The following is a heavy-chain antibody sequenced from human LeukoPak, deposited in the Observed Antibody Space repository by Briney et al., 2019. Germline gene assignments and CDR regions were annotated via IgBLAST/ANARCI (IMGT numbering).Heavy chain of an antibody. V-gene: IGHV4-34*01. Sequence: SETLSLTCAVYGGSFSGYYWSWIRQPPGKGLEWIGEINHSGSTNYNPSLKSRVTISVDTSKNQFSLKLSSVTAADTAVYYCARERVVVVPGGLDPWGQGTLVTVSS. CDR2: INHSGST. D-gene: IGHD2-15*01. CDR3: ARERVVVVPGGLDP. J-gene: IGHJ5*02. CDR1: GGSFSGYY.